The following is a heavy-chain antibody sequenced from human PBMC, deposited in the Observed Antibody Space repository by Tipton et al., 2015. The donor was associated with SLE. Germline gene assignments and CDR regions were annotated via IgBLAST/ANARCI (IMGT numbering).Heavy chain of an antibody. CDR3: ARDPTIAARPGGFYFDY. J-gene: IGHJ4*02. CDR1: GFTISSYA. Sequence: VQLVQSGGGLVQPGGSLRLSCAASGFTISSYAMSWVRQAPGKGLEWASSISSSSSNIYYADSVKGRFTISRDNAKNSLYLQMNSLRAEDTAVYYCARDPTIAARPGGFYFDYWGQGTLVTVSS. CDR2: ISSSSSNI. D-gene: IGHD6-6*01. V-gene: IGHV3-21*01.